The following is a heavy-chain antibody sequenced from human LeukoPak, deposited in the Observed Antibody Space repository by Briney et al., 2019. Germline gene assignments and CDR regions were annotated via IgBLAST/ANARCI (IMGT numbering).Heavy chain of an antibody. J-gene: IGHJ3*01. V-gene: IGHV4-39*01. CDR2: IYYSGTT. Sequence: SGTLSLTCNVSGGSISSSTYYWGWIRQPPGKGLEWIGSIYYSGTTYYNPSLKSRVTMSVDTSKNQFSLKLSSVTAADTAVYYCARGRGSPYYVEAFDVWGQGTVVTVSS. CDR3: ARGRGSPYYVEAFDV. CDR1: GGSISSSTYY. D-gene: IGHD3-22*01.